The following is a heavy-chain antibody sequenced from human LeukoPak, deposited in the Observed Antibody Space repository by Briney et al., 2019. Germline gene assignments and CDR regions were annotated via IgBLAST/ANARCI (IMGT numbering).Heavy chain of an antibody. CDR2: IEQDESET. V-gene: IGHV3-7*01. Sequence: GGSLRLSCTASQFTFSYYWMSWVRQGPGKGLEWVANIEQDESETYYVDSVKGRFTISRDHAKKSLYLQMNSLRAEDTAVYYCARIAGVDGSIRIEYWGQGALVTVSS. D-gene: IGHD6-19*01. CDR1: QFTFSYYW. J-gene: IGHJ4*02. CDR3: ARIAGVDGSIRIEY.